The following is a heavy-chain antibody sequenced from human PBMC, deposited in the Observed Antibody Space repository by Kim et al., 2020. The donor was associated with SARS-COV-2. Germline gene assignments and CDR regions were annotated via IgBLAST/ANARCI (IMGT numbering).Heavy chain of an antibody. D-gene: IGHD2-15*01. CDR1: GVTFSNSW. J-gene: IGHJ1*01. Sequence: GGSLRLSCVVSGVTFSNSWMSWVRQAPGRGPEWVANINQDGSDQYYVDSVKGRFTISRDNAKNSLYLQMDSLRVEDTALYYCVRLGGSSLCSGDNCYPEYFQDWGQGTLVTVSS. CDR3: VRLGGSSLCSGDNCYPEYFQD. V-gene: IGHV3-7*03. CDR2: INQDGSDQ.